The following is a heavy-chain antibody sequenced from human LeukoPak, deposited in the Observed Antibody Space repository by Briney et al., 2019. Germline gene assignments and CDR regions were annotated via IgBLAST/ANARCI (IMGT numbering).Heavy chain of an antibody. V-gene: IGHV4-59*01. D-gene: IGHD1-26*01. CDR1: GGSMSYYY. CDR2: IYYSGST. J-gene: IGHJ4*02. CDR3: ARAGGVVGATTWNY. Sequence: SETLSLTCTVSGGSMSYYYWSWIRQLPGKGLEWIGYIYYSGSTDYNPSLKSRVTISIDTSKNQFSLKLSSVTAADTAVYYCARAGGVVGATTWNYWGQGTLVTVSS.